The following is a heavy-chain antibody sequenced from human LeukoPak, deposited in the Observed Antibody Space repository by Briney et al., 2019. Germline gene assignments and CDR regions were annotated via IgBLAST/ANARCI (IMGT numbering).Heavy chain of an antibody. J-gene: IGHJ4*02. CDR2: LSYDGSNK. D-gene: IGHD3-10*01. CDR1: GFTFSSYG. CDR3: AKVNGELLVSFRPIDY. V-gene: IGHV3-30*18. Sequence: GGPLRLSCAASGFTFSSYGMHWVRQAPGKGLEWVAVLSYDGSNKYYADSVKGRFTISRDNSKNTLYLQMNSLRAEDTAVYYCAKVNGELLVSFRPIDYWGQGTLVTVSS.